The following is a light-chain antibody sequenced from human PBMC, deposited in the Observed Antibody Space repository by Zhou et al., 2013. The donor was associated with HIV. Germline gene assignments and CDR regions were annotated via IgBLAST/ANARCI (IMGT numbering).Light chain of an antibody. CDR1: ENIADY. V-gene: IGKV1-16*02. CDR3: QQSYSTPRT. Sequence: IQMTQSPSSLSASVGDTVTITCRASENIADYVAWFQQTPGKAPKSLIFAASSLHSGVTLKFSGSGSGTDFTLTISSLQPEDFATYYCQQSYSTPRTFGQGTKVEIK. J-gene: IGKJ1*01. CDR2: AAS.